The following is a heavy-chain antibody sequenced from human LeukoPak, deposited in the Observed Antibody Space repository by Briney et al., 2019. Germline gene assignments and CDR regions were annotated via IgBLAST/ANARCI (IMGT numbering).Heavy chain of an antibody. J-gene: IGHJ4*02. Sequence: ASVKVSCKASGYTFTGYYMHWVRQAPGQGLEWMGWINPNSGGTNYAQKFQGRVTMTRDTSISTAYMELSRLRSDDTAVYYCARELDNCSGGSCYWDYWGQGTLVTVSS. V-gene: IGHV1-2*02. CDR1: GYTFTGYY. CDR2: INPNSGGT. CDR3: ARELDNCSGGSCYWDY. D-gene: IGHD2-15*01.